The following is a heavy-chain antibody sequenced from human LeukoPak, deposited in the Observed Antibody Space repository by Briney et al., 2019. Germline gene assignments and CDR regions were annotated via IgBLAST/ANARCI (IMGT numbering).Heavy chain of an antibody. CDR3: ARLGTSNHDFWSGRPRGYMEV. CDR2: ISISGETT. J-gene: IGHJ6*03. D-gene: IGHD3-3*01. V-gene: IGHV3-23*01. CDR1: GFTFSRSA. Sequence: GGSLRLSCEVSGFTFSRSAMSWVRQAPGKGLEWVSGISISGETTYYADSVQGRFSISRDNSKNTVYLQMNSLRAEDTAVYYCARLGTSNHDFWSGRPRGYMEVWGKGTTVTVSS.